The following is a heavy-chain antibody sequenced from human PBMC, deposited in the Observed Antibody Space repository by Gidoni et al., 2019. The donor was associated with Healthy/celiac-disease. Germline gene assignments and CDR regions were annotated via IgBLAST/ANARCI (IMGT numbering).Heavy chain of an antibody. CDR3: ARGGFAGTTPAPY. CDR2: RKRDGSEK. CDR1: GFTFSSYW. J-gene: IGHJ4*02. Sequence: EVQLVESGGGLVQPGGSLGLACAASGFTFSSYWMSWVRQAPGKGLEWVANRKRDGSEKYYVDSVKGRFTISRDNAKNSLYLQMNSLRAEDTAVYYCARGGFAGTTPAPYWVQGTLVTVSS. V-gene: IGHV3-7*04. D-gene: IGHD1-7*01.